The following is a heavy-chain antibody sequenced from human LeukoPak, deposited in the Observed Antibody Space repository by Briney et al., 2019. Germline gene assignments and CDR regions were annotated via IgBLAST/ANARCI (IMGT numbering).Heavy chain of an antibody. Sequence: SETLSLTCTVSGGSISSSSYYWGWIRQPPGKGLEWTGSLYYAGNTFLNPTLDSRVTITVDKSKNQFSLKLRSATAADTAVYYCARAARLRITLVRLIHAAFDMWGQGTMVTVSS. J-gene: IGHJ3*02. D-gene: IGHD3-10*01. V-gene: IGHV4-39*02. CDR1: GGSISSSSYY. CDR2: LYYAGNT. CDR3: ARAARLRITLVRLIHAAFDM.